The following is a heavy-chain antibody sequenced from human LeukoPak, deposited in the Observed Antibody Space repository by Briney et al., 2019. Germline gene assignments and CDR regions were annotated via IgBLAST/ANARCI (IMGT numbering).Heavy chain of an antibody. V-gene: IGHV3-7*01. J-gene: IGHJ4*02. CDR3: ASLDYYGSGSFSY. D-gene: IGHD3-10*01. CDR1: GFTFSSYW. Sequence: GGSLRLSCAASGFTFSSYWMSWVRQAPGKGLEWVANIKQDGSEKYYVDSVKGRFTIPRDNAKNSLYLQMNSLRAEDTAVYYCASLDYYGSGSFSYWGQGTLVTVSS. CDR2: IKQDGSEK.